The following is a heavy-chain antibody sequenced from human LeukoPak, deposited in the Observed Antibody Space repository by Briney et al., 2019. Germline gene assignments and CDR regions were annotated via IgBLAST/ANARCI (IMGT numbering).Heavy chain of an antibody. V-gene: IGHV4-59*11. J-gene: IGHJ5*02. Sequence: KPSETLSLTCTVSGGSISSHYWSWIRQPPGKGLEWIGYIYYSGSINYNPSLKSRVAISVDTSKNQFSLKLSSVIDADTAVYYCARQLPEFDPWGQGTLVTVSS. CDR3: ARQLPEFDP. CDR1: GGSISSHY. CDR2: IYYSGSI. D-gene: IGHD2-2*01.